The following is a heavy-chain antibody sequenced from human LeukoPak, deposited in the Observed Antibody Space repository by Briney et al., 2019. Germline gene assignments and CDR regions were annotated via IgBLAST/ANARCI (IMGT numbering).Heavy chain of an antibody. V-gene: IGHV3-74*01. CDR3: TRYRSSDFHY. D-gene: IGHD6-19*01. CDR1: GFTFSSYW. Sequence: GGSLRLSCAASGFTFSSYWMYWVRQAPGKGLVWVSRINSDGSSTSYADSVKGLFTISRDNAKNTLYLQMNSLRAEDTAVYSCTRYRSSDFHYWGQGTLVTVSS. CDR2: INSDGSST. J-gene: IGHJ4*02.